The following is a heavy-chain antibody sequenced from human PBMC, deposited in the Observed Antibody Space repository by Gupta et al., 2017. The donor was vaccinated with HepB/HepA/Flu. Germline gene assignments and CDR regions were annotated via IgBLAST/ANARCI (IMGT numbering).Heavy chain of an antibody. D-gene: IGHD6-6*01. Sequence: EVQLVESGGGLVKPGGSLSLSCAASGFTFSSYSMNWVRQAPGKGLEWVSSISSSSSYIYYADAVKGRFTISRDNAKNSLYLQMNSLRAEDTAVYYCARVQGIAARTMIYYYYYMDVWGKGTTVTVSS. V-gene: IGHV3-21*01. CDR1: GFTFSSYS. J-gene: IGHJ6*03. CDR2: ISSSSSYI. CDR3: ARVQGIAARTMIYYYYYMDV.